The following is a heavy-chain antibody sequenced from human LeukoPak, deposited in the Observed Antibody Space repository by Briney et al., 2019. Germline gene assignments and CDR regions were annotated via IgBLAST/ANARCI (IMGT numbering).Heavy chain of an antibody. Sequence: PWGSLRLSCATSGFIFSRYWMSWVRQAPGKGLEWVANINQDESERNYVDSVKGRFTISRDNAKNSLDLQMNSLRAEDTAVYYCARYGNGEWLAHYAFDVWGQGTMVTVAS. J-gene: IGHJ3*01. CDR1: GFIFSRYW. D-gene: IGHD6-19*01. CDR2: INQDESER. CDR3: ARYGNGEWLAHYAFDV. V-gene: IGHV3-7*01.